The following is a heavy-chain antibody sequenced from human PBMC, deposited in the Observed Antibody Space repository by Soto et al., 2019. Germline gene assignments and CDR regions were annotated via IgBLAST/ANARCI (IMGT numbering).Heavy chain of an antibody. Sequence: QVQLQESGPGLVKPSGTLSLTCAVSSGSISTNNWWSWVRQPPGKGLEWIGEIHHSGTTNYNPSLKSRVTISVDKSKSPFSLKLNPVTAADTAVYYGAAGGSYCSSTGCLYWYFDLWGRGTLVSVSS. J-gene: IGHJ2*01. CDR2: IHHSGTT. V-gene: IGHV4-4*02. CDR3: AAGGSYCSSTGCLYWYFDL. CDR1: SGSISTNNW. D-gene: IGHD2-2*01.